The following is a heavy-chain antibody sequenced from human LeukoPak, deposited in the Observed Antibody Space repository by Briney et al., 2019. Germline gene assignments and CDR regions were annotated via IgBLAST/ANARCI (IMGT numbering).Heavy chain of an antibody. CDR1: GFIFSNYG. V-gene: IGHV3-23*01. J-gene: IGHJ5*02. CDR3: ARSPPPFDP. Sequence: GGSLRLSCAASGFIFSNYGMSWVRQAPGKGLEWVSGISGSGGSAYYADSVQGRFTSSRDNPKNTLYLQMNSLRAEDTAVYYCARSPPPFDPWGQGTLVTVSS. CDR2: ISGSGGSA.